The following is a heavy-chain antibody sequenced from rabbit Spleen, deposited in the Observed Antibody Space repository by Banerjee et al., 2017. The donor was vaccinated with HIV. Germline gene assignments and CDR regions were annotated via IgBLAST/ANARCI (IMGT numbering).Heavy chain of an antibody. D-gene: IGHD1-1*01. CDR2: ISSSTENT. Sequence: QSLEESGGGLVQPEGSLTLTCKASGFAISSSYYMCWVRQAPGKGLEWIGCISSSTENTYYASWAKGRFTISKTSSTTVTLQMTSLTAADTATYFCTRGSGGYDFALWGQGTLVTVS. CDR1: GFAISSSYY. J-gene: IGHJ6*01. V-gene: IGHV1S40*01. CDR3: TRGSGGYDFAL.